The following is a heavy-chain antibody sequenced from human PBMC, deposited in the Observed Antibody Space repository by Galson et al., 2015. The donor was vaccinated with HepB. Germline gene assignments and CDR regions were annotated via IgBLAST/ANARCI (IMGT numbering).Heavy chain of an antibody. D-gene: IGHD2-21*01. CDR1: GFPYSTSN. Sequence: SLRLSCAASGFPYSTSNMVWFRPAAGKGLEWLSYIDSTSRAIYYADSVKGRFTVSRDNGQNSLSLQMNSLRVGDTAVYYCARDVPILGGAFDIWGQGTIVSVSA. CDR2: IDSTSRAI. CDR3: ARDVPILGGAFDI. J-gene: IGHJ3*02. V-gene: IGHV3-48*01.